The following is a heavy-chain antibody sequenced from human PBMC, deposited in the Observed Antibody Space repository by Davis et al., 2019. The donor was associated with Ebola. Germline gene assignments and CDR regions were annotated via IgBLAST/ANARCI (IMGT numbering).Heavy chain of an antibody. CDR1: GGSISSSSYY. Sequence: SETLSLTCTVSGGSISSSSYYWGWIRQPPGKGLEWIGSISYSGSAYYNPSLKSRVTISLDTSRSQFSLTLNSVTAADTAVYYCATGQFSYASAHWGQGTLVTVSS. J-gene: IGHJ4*02. CDR3: ATGQFSYASAH. D-gene: IGHD3-10*01. V-gene: IGHV4-39*07. CDR2: ISYSGSA.